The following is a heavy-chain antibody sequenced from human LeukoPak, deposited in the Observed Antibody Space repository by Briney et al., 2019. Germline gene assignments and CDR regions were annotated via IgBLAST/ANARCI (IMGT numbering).Heavy chain of an antibody. Sequence: PGGSLRLSCAPCEFTFRSSAMHWVRQAPGKGLEWVAVISFDGTNKYYTDSVKGRFTISRYNSRNTLYLQMNSLRAEDTAVYYCGRDPYYDILTGFSNWFDSWGQGTLVTVSS. CDR3: GRDPYYDILTGFSNWFDS. CDR1: EFTFRSSA. V-gene: IGHV3-30*04. CDR2: ISFDGTNK. J-gene: IGHJ5*01. D-gene: IGHD3-9*01.